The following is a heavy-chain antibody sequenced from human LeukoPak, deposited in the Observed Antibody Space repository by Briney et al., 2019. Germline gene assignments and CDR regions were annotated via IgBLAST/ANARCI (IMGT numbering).Heavy chain of an antibody. Sequence: SETLSLTCAVYGGSFSGYYWSWIRQPPGKGLEWIGEINHSGSTNYIPSLKSRVTISVDTSKNQFSLKLSSVTAADTAVYYCARSGGSGSYWAFYYYMDVWGKGTTVTISS. CDR3: ARSGGSGSYWAFYYYMDV. CDR2: INHSGST. J-gene: IGHJ6*03. V-gene: IGHV4-34*01. CDR1: GGSFSGYY. D-gene: IGHD3-10*01.